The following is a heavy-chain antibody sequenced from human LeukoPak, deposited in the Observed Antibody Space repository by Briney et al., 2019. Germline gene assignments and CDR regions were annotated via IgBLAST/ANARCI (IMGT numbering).Heavy chain of an antibody. CDR3: AKSITMFGVVRYFDY. D-gene: IGHD3-3*01. J-gene: IGHJ4*02. Sequence: PGGSLRLSCVASGFTFSNYAMSWVRQAPGKGLEWVSAISTSATSTYYADSVKGRFTISRDNSKNTLSLQMNSLRAEDTAVYYCAKSITMFGVVRYFDYWGQGALVTVSS. CDR1: GFTFSNYA. CDR2: ISTSATST. V-gene: IGHV3-23*01.